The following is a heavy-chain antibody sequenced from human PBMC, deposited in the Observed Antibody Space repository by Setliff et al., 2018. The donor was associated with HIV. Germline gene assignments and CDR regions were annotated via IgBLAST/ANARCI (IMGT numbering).Heavy chain of an antibody. CDR3: ARGQRAYNWNDAVFYYYGLDV. CDR1: GGTFSSYA. J-gene: IGHJ6*02. V-gene: IGHV1-69*10. Sequence: GASVKVSCKASGGTFSSYAISWVRQAPGQGLEWMGGIIPILGIANYAQKFQGRVTITADESTSTAYMELSSLRSEDTAVYYCARGQRAYNWNDAVFYYYGLDVWGQGTTVTVSS. CDR2: IIPILGIA. D-gene: IGHD1-20*01.